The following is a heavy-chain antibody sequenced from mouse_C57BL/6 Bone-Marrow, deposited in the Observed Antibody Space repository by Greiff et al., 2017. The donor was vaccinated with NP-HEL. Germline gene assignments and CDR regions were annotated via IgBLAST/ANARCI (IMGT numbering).Heavy chain of an antibody. V-gene: IGHV2-6*03. Sequence: VQLKQSGPGLVAPSQSLSITCTVSGFSLTSYGVHWVRQPPGKGLEWLVVIWSDGSTTYNSALKSRLSISKDNSKSQVFLKMNSLQTDDTAMYYCARSRDGYYWFAYWGQGTLVTVSA. CDR3: ARSRDGYYWFAY. CDR2: IWSDGST. CDR1: GFSLTSYG. J-gene: IGHJ3*01. D-gene: IGHD2-3*01.